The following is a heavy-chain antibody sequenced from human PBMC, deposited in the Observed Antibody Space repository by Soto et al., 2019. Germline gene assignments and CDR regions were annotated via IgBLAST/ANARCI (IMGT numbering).Heavy chain of an antibody. CDR2: FNPNSGDT. CDR3: AREASAVISLDY. CDR1: GYIFTAYS. V-gene: IGHV1-2*02. D-gene: IGHD6-19*01. Sequence: ASVKVSCKASGYIFTAYSMHWVRQAPGQGLEWVGWFNPNSGDTIYAQKFQGRVTLTRDTSISTAYMELYSLTSDDTAVYYCAREASAVISLDYWGQGTLVTV. J-gene: IGHJ4*02.